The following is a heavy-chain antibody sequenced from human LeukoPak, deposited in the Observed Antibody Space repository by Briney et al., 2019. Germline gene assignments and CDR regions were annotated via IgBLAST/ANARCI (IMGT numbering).Heavy chain of an antibody. Sequence: GASVKVSCRASGYTFTGWYMHWVRQAPGQGLEWMGWINPNSGGTGCAQKFQGRVTVARDTSIGTAYMELGRLRSDDTAVYYCARVNYYYGSGSYSYYYGMDVWGQGTTVTVSS. V-gene: IGHV1-2*02. J-gene: IGHJ6*02. D-gene: IGHD3-10*01. CDR1: GYTFTGWY. CDR2: INPNSGGT. CDR3: ARVNYYYGSGSYSYYYGMDV.